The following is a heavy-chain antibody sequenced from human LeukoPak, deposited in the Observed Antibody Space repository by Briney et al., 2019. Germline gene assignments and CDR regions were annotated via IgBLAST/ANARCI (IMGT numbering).Heavy chain of an antibody. CDR3: ARHPSRLGYCSGGSCYSFGHYYYYYYMDV. CDR2: IYYSGST. D-gene: IGHD2-15*01. Sequence: PSETLSLTCTVSGGSISSSSYYWGWIRQPPGKGLEWIGSIYYSGSTYYNPSLESRVTISVDTSKNQFSLKLSSVTAADTAVYYCARHPSRLGYCSGGSCYSFGHYYYYYYMDVWGKGTTVTVSS. V-gene: IGHV4-39*01. CDR1: GGSISSSSYY. J-gene: IGHJ6*03.